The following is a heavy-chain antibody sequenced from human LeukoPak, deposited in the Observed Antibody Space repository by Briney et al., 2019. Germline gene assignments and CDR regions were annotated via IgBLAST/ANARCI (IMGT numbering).Heavy chain of an antibody. CDR2: IYTSGST. J-gene: IGHJ3*02. CDR3: ARHDGIVGALDAFDI. V-gene: IGHV4-4*07. D-gene: IGHD1-26*01. Sequence: SETLSLTCTVSGGSISSYYWSWIRQPAGKGLEWIGRIYTSGSTNYNPTLKSRVTMSVDTSKNQFSLKLSSVTAADTAVYYCARHDGIVGALDAFDIWGQGTMVTVSS. CDR1: GGSISSYY.